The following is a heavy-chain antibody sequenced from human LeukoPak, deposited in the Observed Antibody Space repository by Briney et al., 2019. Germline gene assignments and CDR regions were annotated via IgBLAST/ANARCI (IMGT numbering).Heavy chain of an antibody. Sequence: SETLSLTCAVYGGSFSGYYWSWLRQPPGKGLEWIGEINHRGSTNYNPSLKSRVTISVDTSKNQFSLKLSSVTAADTAVYYCARGRRDILTGYYSTVDYWGQGTLVTVSS. D-gene: IGHD3-9*01. CDR1: GGSFSGYY. J-gene: IGHJ4*02. CDR3: ARGRRDILTGYYSTVDY. CDR2: INHRGST. V-gene: IGHV4-34*01.